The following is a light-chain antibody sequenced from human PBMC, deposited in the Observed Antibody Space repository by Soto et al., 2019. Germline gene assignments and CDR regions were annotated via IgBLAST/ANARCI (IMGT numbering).Light chain of an antibody. CDR1: HSVSSSY. CDR3: LQHYSWPWT. V-gene: IGKV3-20*01. J-gene: IGKJ1*01. CDR2: GAS. Sequence: EIVLTQSPGTLSLSPGEGATLSCRASHSVSSSYLAWYQQKPGQAPRLLIYGASSRATGIPDRFSGSGSETEFTLTISGLQSEDSGVYYCLQHYSWPWTFGQGTKVDIK.